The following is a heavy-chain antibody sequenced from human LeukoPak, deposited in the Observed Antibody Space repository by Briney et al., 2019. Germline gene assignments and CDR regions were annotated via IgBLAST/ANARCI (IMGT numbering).Heavy chain of an antibody. CDR1: GFTFSSYG. CDR2: IRSDGSGK. Sequence: PGGSLRLSCAASGFTFSSYGMHWVRQAPGKGLEWVAFIRSDGSGKYSADSVKGRFTISRDNSKNTLYLQMNSLRPEDTAVYYCAKDSDWAFDIWGQGTMVTVSS. CDR3: AKDSDWAFDI. V-gene: IGHV3-30*02. J-gene: IGHJ3*02. D-gene: IGHD3-9*01.